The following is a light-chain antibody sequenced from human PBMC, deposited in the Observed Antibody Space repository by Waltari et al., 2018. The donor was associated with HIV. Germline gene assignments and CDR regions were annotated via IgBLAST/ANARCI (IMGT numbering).Light chain of an antibody. J-gene: IGLJ2*01. CDR1: SSNIGNNP. CDR2: TNN. V-gene: IGLV1-44*01. CDR3: AAWDDSLSGVV. Sequence: QSVMTQPPSASGTPGRSVTISCSGSSSNIGNNPVNWYQQLPGTAPKLLIYTNNQRPSGVPDRFSGSRSGTSASLAISGLQSEDEADYYCAAWDDSLSGVVFGGGTKLTVL.